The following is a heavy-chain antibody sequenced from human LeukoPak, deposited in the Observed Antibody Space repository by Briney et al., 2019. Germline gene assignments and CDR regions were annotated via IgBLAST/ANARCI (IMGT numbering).Heavy chain of an antibody. CDR3: TTDYYGSGSYPDAFDI. CDR1: GFTFSNAW. J-gene: IGHJ3*02. V-gene: IGHV3-15*01. D-gene: IGHD3-10*01. Sequence: GGSLRLSCAASGFTFSNAWMSWVRQAPGKGLEWVGRIKSKTDGGTTDNAAPVKGRFTISRDDSKNTLYLQMNSLKTEDTAVYYCTTDYYGSGSYPDAFDIWGRGTMVTVSS. CDR2: IKSKTDGGTT.